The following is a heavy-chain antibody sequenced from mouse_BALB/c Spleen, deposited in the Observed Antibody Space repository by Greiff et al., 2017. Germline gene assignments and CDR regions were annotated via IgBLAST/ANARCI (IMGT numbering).Heavy chain of an antibody. D-gene: IGHD2-14*01. J-gene: IGHJ2*01. CDR1: GFSLTSYD. V-gene: IGHV2-9-2*01. Sequence: QVQLKESGPGLVAPSQSLSITCTVSGFSLTSYDISWIRQPPGKGLEWLGVIWTGGGTNYNSAFMSRLSISKDNSKSQVFLKMNSLQTDDTAIYYCVRASYYRGYFDYWGQGTTLTVSS. CDR3: VRASYYRGYFDY. CDR2: IWTGGGT.